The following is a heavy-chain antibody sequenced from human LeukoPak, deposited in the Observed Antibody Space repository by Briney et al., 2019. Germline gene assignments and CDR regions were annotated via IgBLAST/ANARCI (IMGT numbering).Heavy chain of an antibody. D-gene: IGHD3-10*01. CDR1: GFTCTSSA. CDR2: IVVGSGNT. CDR3: AAVGYYGSGSPTEDYFDY. Sequence: SVKVSCKASGFTCTSSAVQWVRQARGQRLEWIGWIVVGSGNTNYAQKFQERVTITRDMSTSTAYMELSSLRSEDTAVYYCAAVGYYGSGSPTEDYFDYWGQGTLVTVSS. V-gene: IGHV1-58*01. J-gene: IGHJ4*02.